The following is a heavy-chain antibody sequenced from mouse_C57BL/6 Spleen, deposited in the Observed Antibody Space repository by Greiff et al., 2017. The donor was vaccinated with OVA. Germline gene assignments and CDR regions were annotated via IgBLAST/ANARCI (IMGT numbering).Heavy chain of an antibody. Sequence: VQLKQSGPELVKPGASVKIPCKASGYTFTDYNMDWVKQSHGKSLEWIGDINPNNGGTIYNQKFKGKATLTVDKSSSTAYMELRSLTSEDTAVYYCARKNYSNSAWFAYWGQGTLVTVSA. CDR1: GYTFTDYN. CDR3: ARKNYSNSAWFAY. J-gene: IGHJ3*01. CDR2: INPNNGGT. D-gene: IGHD2-5*01. V-gene: IGHV1-18*01.